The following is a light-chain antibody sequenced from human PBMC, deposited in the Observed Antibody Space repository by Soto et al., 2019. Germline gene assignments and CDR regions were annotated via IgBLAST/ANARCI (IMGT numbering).Light chain of an antibody. CDR2: DAS. V-gene: IGKV1-5*01. CDR1: QSISSW. Sequence: DIQMTQSPSTLSASVGDRVTITCRASQSISSWLAWYQQKPGKAPKLLIYDASRLESGVPSRFSGSGSGTEFTLTISSLQPDDFATYYCQQYNSYSPFTFGHGTKLEIK. CDR3: QQYNSYSPFT. J-gene: IGKJ2*01.